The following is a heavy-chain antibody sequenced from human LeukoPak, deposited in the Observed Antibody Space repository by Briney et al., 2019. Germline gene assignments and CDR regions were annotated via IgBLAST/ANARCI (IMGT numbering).Heavy chain of an antibody. Sequence: PSETLSLTCAVYGGSLSGYYWSWIRQPPGKGLEWIGEINHSGSTNYNPSLKSRVTISVDTSKNQFSLKLSSVTAADTAVYYCARGMRKQRYYYYMDVWGKGTTVTVSS. CDR1: GGSLSGYY. V-gene: IGHV4-34*01. CDR2: INHSGST. J-gene: IGHJ6*03. CDR3: ARGMRKQRYYYYMDV. D-gene: IGHD6-25*01.